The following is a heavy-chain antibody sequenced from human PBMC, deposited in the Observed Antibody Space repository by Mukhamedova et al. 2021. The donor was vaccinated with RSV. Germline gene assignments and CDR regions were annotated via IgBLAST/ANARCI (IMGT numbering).Heavy chain of an antibody. CDR3: AKGRISYYDSSGYYSGVAFDI. J-gene: IGHJ3*02. CDR2: GGGSST. D-gene: IGHD3-22*01. Sequence: GGGSSTYYGDFVKGRFTISRDKSKNTLYLQMNSLRAEDTAVYYGAKGRISYYDSSGYYSGVAFDIWGQGTVVTVSS. V-gene: IGHV3-23*03.